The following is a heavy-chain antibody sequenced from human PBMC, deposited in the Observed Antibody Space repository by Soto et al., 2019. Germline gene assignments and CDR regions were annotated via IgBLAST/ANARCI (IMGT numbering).Heavy chain of an antibody. J-gene: IGHJ6*02. D-gene: IGHD6-19*01. CDR3: AKERAAVTGAYYYYALDV. CDR2: ISWAGGKT. CDR1: GFTFDDYT. Sequence: EVQLVESGGVVVQPGGSLRLSCAASGFTFDDYTLHWVRQAPGKSLEWVSLISWAGGKTYYADSVKGGFTISRDNSKNSLHLQMNSLTTEDSASYYCAKERAAVTGAYYYYALDVWGQGTQVTVSS. V-gene: IGHV3-43*01.